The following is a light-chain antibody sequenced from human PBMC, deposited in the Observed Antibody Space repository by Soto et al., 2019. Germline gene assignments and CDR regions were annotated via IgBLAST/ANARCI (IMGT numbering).Light chain of an antibody. V-gene: IGKV3-11*01. CDR2: DAS. CDR1: QSVGSY. Sequence: EIVLTQSPATLSLSPGEGATLSCRASQSVGSYLAWFQQKPGQAPRLLIYDASNRATGIPARFSGSGSGTDFTLTISSLEPEDFAVYYCQQRSNSPRTFGQGTKVDIK. CDR3: QQRSNSPRT. J-gene: IGKJ1*01.